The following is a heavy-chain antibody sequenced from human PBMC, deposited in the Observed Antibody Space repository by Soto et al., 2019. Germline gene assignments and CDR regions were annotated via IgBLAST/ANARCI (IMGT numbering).Heavy chain of an antibody. CDR2: ISGSGGST. CDR3: AKDQGSSWYEIDY. D-gene: IGHD6-13*01. CDR1: GFTFSNYA. Sequence: GGSLRLSCAASGFTFSNYAGTWVRQAPGKGLEWVSTISGSGGSTYYADSVKGRFTISGDNSKNTLYLQMNSLRAEDTAVYYCAKDQGSSWYEIDYWGQGTLVTVSS. J-gene: IGHJ4*02. V-gene: IGHV3-23*01.